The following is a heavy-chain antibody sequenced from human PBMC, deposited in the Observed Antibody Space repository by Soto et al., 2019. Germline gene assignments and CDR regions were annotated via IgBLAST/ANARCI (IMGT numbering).Heavy chain of an antibody. J-gene: IGHJ4*02. Sequence: EVQLVESGGDLVQPGGSLRLSCAASGFAFSTYWMSWIRQAPGAGLEWVANIKQDGSEEQYVDSVKGRFTISRDNAKNSLYLQMSSLRAEDTAVYYCGCASRGATSVSGRWGQGTLVTVSS. CDR1: GFAFSTYW. CDR3: GCASRGATSVSGR. V-gene: IGHV3-7*05. CDR2: IKQDGSEE. D-gene: IGHD5-12*01.